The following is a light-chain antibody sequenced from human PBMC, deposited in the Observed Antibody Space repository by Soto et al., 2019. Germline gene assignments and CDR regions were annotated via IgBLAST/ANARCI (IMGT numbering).Light chain of an antibody. CDR3: SSYAASNNFYFV. CDR1: SSDVGGYNY. V-gene: IGLV2-8*01. J-gene: IGLJ3*02. CDR2: EVT. Sequence: QSALTQPPSASGSPGQSVTISCTGTSSDVGGYNYVSWYQQYPGRAPKLIIYEVTNRPSGVPDRFSGSKSGNTASLTVSGLQAEDEADYYCSSYAASNNFYFVFGGGTKLTVL.